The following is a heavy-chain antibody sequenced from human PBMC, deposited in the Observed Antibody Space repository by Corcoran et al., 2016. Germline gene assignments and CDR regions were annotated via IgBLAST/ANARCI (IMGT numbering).Heavy chain of an antibody. V-gene: IGHV3-43*01. D-gene: IGHD1-1*01. CDR3: AKEGGTYIGYFQH. CDR2: ISWDGGST. J-gene: IGHJ1*01. CDR1: GFTFDDYT. Sequence: EVQLVESGGVVVQPGGSLRLSCAASGFTFDDYTMHWVCQAPGKGLEWVSLISWDGGSTYYADSVKGRFTISRDNSKNSLYRQMNSLRTEDTALYYCAKEGGTYIGYFQHWGQGTLVTVSS.